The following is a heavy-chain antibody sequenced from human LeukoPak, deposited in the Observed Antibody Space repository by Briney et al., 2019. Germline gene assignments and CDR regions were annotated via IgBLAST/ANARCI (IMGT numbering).Heavy chain of an antibody. CDR3: AKDQDSSGWEYFDY. CDR2: IRYDGSNK. Sequence: GGSLRLSCAASGFTFSSYGMHWVRQAPGKGLEWVSFIRYDGSNKYYADSVKGRFTISRDNSKNTLYLQMNSLRAEDTAVYYCAKDQDSSGWEYFDYWGQGTLVTVSS. J-gene: IGHJ4*02. D-gene: IGHD6-19*01. CDR1: GFTFSSYG. V-gene: IGHV3-30*02.